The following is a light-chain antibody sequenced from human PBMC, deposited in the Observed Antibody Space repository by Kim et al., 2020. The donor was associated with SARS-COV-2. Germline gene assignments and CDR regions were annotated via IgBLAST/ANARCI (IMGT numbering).Light chain of an antibody. J-gene: IGLJ2*01. V-gene: IGLV3-1*01. Sequence: VSPGQPASIPCSGDKLGDKYACWYQQKPAQSPVLVIYQDSKRPSGIPERFSGSNSGNTATLTISGTQAMDEADYYCQAWDSSTVVFGGGTKVTVL. CDR2: QDS. CDR1: KLGDKY. CDR3: QAWDSSTVV.